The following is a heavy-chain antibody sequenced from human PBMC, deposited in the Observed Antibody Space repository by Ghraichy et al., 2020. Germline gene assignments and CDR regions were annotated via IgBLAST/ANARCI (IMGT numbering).Heavy chain of an antibody. V-gene: IGHV1-2*04. CDR2: INPNSGGT. CDR3: ARGGDSSGWSYYYNMDV. Sequence: ASVKVSCKASGYTFTGYYMHWVRQAPGQGLEWMGWINPNSGGTNYAQNFQGWVTMTRDTSISTAYMELSRLRSDDTAVYYCARGGDSSGWSYYYNMDVWGQGTTVTVSS. J-gene: IGHJ6*02. D-gene: IGHD6-19*01. CDR1: GYTFTGYY.